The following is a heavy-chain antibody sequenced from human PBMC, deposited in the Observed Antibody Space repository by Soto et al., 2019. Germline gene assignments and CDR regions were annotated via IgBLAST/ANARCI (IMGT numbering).Heavy chain of an antibody. J-gene: IGHJ6*02. D-gene: IGHD2-2*01. V-gene: IGHV1-69*06. CDR3: ARGDIVVVPAALYYYYYYGMDV. CDR2: IIPIFGTA. CDR1: GGAFSSYA. Sequence: QVQLVQSGAEVKKPGSSVKVSCKASGGAFSSYAISWVRQAPGQGLEWMGGIIPIFGTANYAQKFQGRVTITADKSTSTAYMELSSLRSEDTAVYYCARGDIVVVPAALYYYYYYGMDVWGQGTTVTVSS.